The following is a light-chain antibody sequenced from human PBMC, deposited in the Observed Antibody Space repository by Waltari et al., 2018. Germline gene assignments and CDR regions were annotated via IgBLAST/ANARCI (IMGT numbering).Light chain of an antibody. CDR1: SSDVGSDNL. CDR2: GGS. J-gene: IGLJ3*02. CDR3: CSFVRSGPE. V-gene: IGLV2-23*01. Sequence: QSVLTQPASVSGSPGQSITISCTGSSSDVGSDNLVSWYQQYPGKAPKVLIYGGSKRPSGVSTRFSGSKSGNTASLTISGLQAEDEADYYCCSFVRSGPEFGGGTKLTVL.